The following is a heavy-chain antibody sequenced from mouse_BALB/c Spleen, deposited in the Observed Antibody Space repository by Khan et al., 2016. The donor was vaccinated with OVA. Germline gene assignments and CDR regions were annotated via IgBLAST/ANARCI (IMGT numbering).Heavy chain of an antibody. CDR2: INPSTGYT. J-gene: IGHJ3*01. D-gene: IGHD2-1*01. Sequence: QVQLQQSGAELAKPGASVKMSCKASGYTFTTYWMHWVKQRPGQGLDWIGYINPSTGYTEYNQKFKDKATLTADKSSSTAYTQLNSLTSEDSAVYYCARRGVYGIFAYWGQGTLVTVSA. CDR1: GYTFTTYW. V-gene: IGHV1-7*01. CDR3: ARRGVYGIFAY.